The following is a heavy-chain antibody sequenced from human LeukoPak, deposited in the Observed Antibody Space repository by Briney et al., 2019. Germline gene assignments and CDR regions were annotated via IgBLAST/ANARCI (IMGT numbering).Heavy chain of an antibody. V-gene: IGHV1-18*01. CDR2: ISAYNGNT. CDR1: GYTFTSYG. D-gene: IGHD4-17*01. Sequence: GASVKVSCKASGYTFTSYGISWVRQAPGQGLEWMGWISAYNGNTNYAQKLQGRVTMTTDTSTSTAYMELRSLRSDDTAVYYCARGDYGEYYYYYGMDAWGQGTTVTVSS. CDR3: ARGDYGEYYYYYGMDA. J-gene: IGHJ6*02.